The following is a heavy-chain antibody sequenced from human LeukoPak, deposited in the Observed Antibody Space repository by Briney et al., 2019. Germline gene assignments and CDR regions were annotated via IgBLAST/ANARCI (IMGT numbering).Heavy chain of an antibody. D-gene: IGHD3-22*01. J-gene: IGHJ4*02. Sequence: GGSLRLSCTASGFTFGDYATSWVRQAPGKGLEWVGFIRSKAYGGTTEYAASVKGRFTISRDDSKSIAYLQMNSLKTEDTAVYYCTRDLTDYYYDSSGYYYEGLSYFDYWGQGTLVTVSS. V-gene: IGHV3-49*04. CDR2: IRSKAYGGTT. CDR1: GFTFGDYA. CDR3: TRDLTDYYYDSSGYYYEGLSYFDY.